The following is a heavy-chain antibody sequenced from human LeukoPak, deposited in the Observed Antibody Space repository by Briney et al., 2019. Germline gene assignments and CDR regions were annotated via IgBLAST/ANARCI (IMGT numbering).Heavy chain of an antibody. D-gene: IGHD3-3*01. Sequence: PSETLSLTCAVYGGSFSGYYWSWIRQPPGKGLEWIGYIYYSGSTNYSPSLKSRVTISVDTSKNQFSLKLSSVTAADTAVYYCARALTHDFWSGYYMDVWGKGTTVTVSS. J-gene: IGHJ6*03. CDR2: IYYSGST. V-gene: IGHV4-59*01. CDR1: GGSFSGYY. CDR3: ARALTHDFWSGYYMDV.